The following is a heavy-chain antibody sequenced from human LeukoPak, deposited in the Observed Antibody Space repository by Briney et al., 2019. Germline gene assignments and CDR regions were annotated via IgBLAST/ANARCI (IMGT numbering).Heavy chain of an antibody. V-gene: IGHV3-13*01. D-gene: IGHD3-22*01. CDR3: ARDNPLGYYDSSGHPSGY. CDR1: GFTFSSYD. Sequence: GGSLRLSCAASGFTFSSYDMHWVRQATGKGLEWVSAIGTAGDTYYPGSVKGRFTISRENAKNSLYLQMNSLRAGDTAVYYCARDNPLGYYDSSGHPSGYWGQGTLVTVSS. CDR2: IGTAGDT. J-gene: IGHJ4*02.